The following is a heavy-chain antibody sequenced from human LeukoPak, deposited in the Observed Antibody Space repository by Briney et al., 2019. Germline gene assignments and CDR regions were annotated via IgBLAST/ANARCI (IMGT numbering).Heavy chain of an antibody. J-gene: IGHJ4*02. CDR1: GGTFSSYA. CDR2: IIPIFGTA. D-gene: IGHD2-21*02. CDR3: ARTGTAYCGGDCYYLY. Sequence: SVKVSCKASGGTFSSYAISWVRQAPGQGLEWMGGIIPIFGTANYAQKFQGRVTITADESTSTAYMELSSLRSEDTGVYYCARTGTAYCGGDCYYLYWGQGTLVTVSS. V-gene: IGHV1-69*13.